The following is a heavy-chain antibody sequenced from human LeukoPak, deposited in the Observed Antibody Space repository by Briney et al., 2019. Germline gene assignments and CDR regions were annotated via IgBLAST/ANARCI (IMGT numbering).Heavy chain of an antibody. CDR3: ARVIPLGSYHRAGY. CDR2: ITSSSSYI. V-gene: IGHV3-21*01. J-gene: IGHJ4*02. D-gene: IGHD1-26*01. CDR1: GFTFSSYS. Sequence: GGSLRLSCAASGFTFSSYSMNWVRQAPGKGLEWVSSITSSSSYIYYADSVKGRFTISRDNAKNSLYLQMNSLRAEDTAVYYCARVIPLGSYHRAGYWGQGTLVTVSS.